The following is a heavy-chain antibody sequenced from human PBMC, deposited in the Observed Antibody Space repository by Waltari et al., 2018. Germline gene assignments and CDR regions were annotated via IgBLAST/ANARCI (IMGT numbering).Heavy chain of an antibody. CDR3: ARDPLYGSYEFDC. V-gene: IGHV3-9*03. D-gene: IGHD1-26*01. J-gene: IGHJ4*02. CDR1: GFTLNDYA. CDR2: ISWNSDYI. Sequence: EVQLVESGGGLVQPGRSLRLSCAASGFTLNDYAMHWVRQAPGKGREWVSGISWNSDYINYADSGKGRFTISRDKNFLYLQMNSLRAEDMAFYYCARDPLYGSYEFDCWGQGTLVTVSS.